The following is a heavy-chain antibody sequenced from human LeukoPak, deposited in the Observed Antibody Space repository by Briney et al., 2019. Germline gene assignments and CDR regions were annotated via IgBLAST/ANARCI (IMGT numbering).Heavy chain of an antibody. CDR2: IKQDGSEK. D-gene: IGHD3-9*01. Sequence: GGSLRLSCAVSGFTLSSYWMSWVRQAPGKGLGLVANIKQDGSEKYYVDSVKGQFTISRDNAKNSLYLQMNSLRAEDTAVYYCAREGYDILTGPRYRPWYFDLWGRGTLVTVSS. CDR1: GFTLSSYW. V-gene: IGHV3-7*01. J-gene: IGHJ2*01. CDR3: AREGYDILTGPRYRPWYFDL.